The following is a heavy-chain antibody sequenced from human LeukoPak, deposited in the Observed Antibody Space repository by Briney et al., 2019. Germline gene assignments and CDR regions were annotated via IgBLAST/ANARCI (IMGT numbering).Heavy chain of an antibody. CDR2: ISYDGGDK. V-gene: IGHV3-30*04. CDR3: AKEELRNLQFHNYFDY. D-gene: IGHD5-24*01. CDR1: GFSFSAYP. J-gene: IGHJ4*02. Sequence: PGGSPRLSCAASGFSFSAYPMHWVRQAPGKGLEWVAGISYDGGDKSYADAVKGRFTISRDNPENTLFLQMDSLRPEDTAVYHCAKEELRNLQFHNYFDYWGQGVLVTVSS.